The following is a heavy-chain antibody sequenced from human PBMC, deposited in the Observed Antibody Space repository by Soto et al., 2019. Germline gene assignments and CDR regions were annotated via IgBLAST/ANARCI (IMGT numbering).Heavy chain of an antibody. D-gene: IGHD2-2*01. Sequence: GASVKVSCKDSVYTFTSNAMHWVRQAPGQRLEWMGWINAGNGNTKYSQKFQGRVTITRDTSASTAYMELSSLRSEDTAVYYCARDRSNCISTSCPNWFDPWGQGTLVTVS. CDR2: INAGNGNT. CDR3: ARDRSNCISTSCPNWFDP. CDR1: VYTFTSNA. V-gene: IGHV1-3*01. J-gene: IGHJ5*02.